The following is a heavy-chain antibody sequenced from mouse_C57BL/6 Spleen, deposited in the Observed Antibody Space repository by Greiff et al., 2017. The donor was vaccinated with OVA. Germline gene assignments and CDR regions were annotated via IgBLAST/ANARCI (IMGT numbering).Heavy chain of an antibody. CDR1: GYTFTSYW. J-gene: IGHJ3*01. V-gene: IGHV1-61*01. CDR2: IYPSDSET. D-gene: IGHD2-3*01. CDR3: ARKDGYYVPFAY. Sequence: VQLQQPGAELVRPGSSVKLSCKASGYTFTSYWMDWVKQRPGQGLEWIGNIYPSDSETHYNQKFKDKATLTVDKSSSTAYMQLSSLTSEDSAVYYCARKDGYYVPFAYWGQGTLVTVSA.